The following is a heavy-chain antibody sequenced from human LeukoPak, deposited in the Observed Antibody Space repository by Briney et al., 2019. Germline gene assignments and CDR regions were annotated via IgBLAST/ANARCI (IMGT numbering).Heavy chain of an antibody. CDR3: AGAWQ. CDR2: ISGSGDST. J-gene: IGHJ4*02. CDR1: GFTFNKYS. D-gene: IGHD4/OR15-4a*01. Sequence: GGSLRLSCAASGFTFNKYSMSWLRQAPGQGLEWVSDISGSGDSTRYADSVKGRFTISRDSSKNTLYLEMNSLRAGDTAIYYCAGAWQWGQGTLVTVSS. V-gene: IGHV3-23*01.